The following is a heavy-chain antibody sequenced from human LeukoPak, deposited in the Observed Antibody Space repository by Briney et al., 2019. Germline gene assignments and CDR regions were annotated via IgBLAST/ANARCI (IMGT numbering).Heavy chain of an antibody. D-gene: IGHD6-13*01. V-gene: IGHV5-51*01. Sequence: GESLKISCTGSGYIFTNYWIAWVRQMPGKGLEWMGIIYPGDSDTRYSPSFQGQVTISADKSISTAYLQWSSLKASDTAMYYCARKAYSSKSPFDYWGQGTLVTVSS. CDR1: GYIFTNYW. CDR2: IYPGDSDT. CDR3: ARKAYSSKSPFDY. J-gene: IGHJ4*02.